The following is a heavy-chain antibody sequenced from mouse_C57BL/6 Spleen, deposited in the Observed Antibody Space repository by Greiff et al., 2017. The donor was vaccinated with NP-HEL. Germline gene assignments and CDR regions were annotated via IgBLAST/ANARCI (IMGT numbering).Heavy chain of an antibody. J-gene: IGHJ2*01. Sequence: QVQLKESGAELVKPGASVKISCKASGYAFSSYWMNWVKQRPGKGLEWIGQIYPGDGDTNYNGKFKGKATLTADKSSSTAYMQLSSLTSEDSAVYFCARRDYGSSCDYWGQGTTLTVSS. D-gene: IGHD1-1*01. V-gene: IGHV1-80*01. CDR3: ARRDYGSSCDY. CDR2: IYPGDGDT. CDR1: GYAFSSYW.